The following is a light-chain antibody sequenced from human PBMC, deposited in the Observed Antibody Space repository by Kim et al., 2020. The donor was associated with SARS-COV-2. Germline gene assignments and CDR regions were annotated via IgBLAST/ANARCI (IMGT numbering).Light chain of an antibody. Sequence: SLSPGERATLSCRASQSVSSYLAWYQQKPGQAPRLLIYEASNRATGIPARFSGSGSGTDFTLTISSLEPEDFAVYYCQQRSNWLTFGGGTKVDIK. J-gene: IGKJ4*01. CDR2: EAS. CDR3: QQRSNWLT. CDR1: QSVSSY. V-gene: IGKV3-11*01.